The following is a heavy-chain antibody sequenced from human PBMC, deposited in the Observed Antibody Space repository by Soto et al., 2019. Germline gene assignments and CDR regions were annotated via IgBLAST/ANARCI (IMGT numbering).Heavy chain of an antibody. CDR2: IYTSGST. D-gene: IGHD3-10*01. V-gene: IGHV4-4*07. Sequence: PSETLSLTCTVSGGSISSYYWSWIRHPAGKGLEWIGRIYTSGSTNYNPSLKSRVTMSVDTSKNQFSLKLSSVTAADTAVYYCARVLFYGSGSYYPDYYYGMDVWGQGTTVTVSS. CDR1: GGSISSYY. CDR3: ARVLFYGSGSYYPDYYYGMDV. J-gene: IGHJ6*02.